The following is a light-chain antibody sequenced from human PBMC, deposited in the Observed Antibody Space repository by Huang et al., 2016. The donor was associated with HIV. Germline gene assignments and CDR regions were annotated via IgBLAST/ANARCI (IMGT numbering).Light chain of an antibody. CDR2: GAS. CDR3: QHYNNWPPLS. CDR1: QNIGTH. J-gene: IGKJ4*01. Sequence: VILTQSPATLSVSPGEGATLSCRASQNIGTHLAWYQQRPGQAPRLLMFGASTRATGVPARFNGRGSGTEFNLNISGLQSEEFATYYCQHYNNWPPLSFGGGTEVDI. V-gene: IGKV3-15*01.